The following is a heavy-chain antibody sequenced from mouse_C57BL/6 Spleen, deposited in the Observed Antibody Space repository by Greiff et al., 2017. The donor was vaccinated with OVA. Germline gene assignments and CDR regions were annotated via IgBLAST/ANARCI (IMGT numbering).Heavy chain of an antibody. CDR2: IDPSDSYT. Sequence: VKLQQPGAELVMPGASVKLSCKASGYTFTSYWVHWVKQRPGQGLEWIGEIDPSDSYTNYNQKFKGKSTLTVDKSSSTAYMQLSSLTSEDSAVYYCARWGTTVVAPNYFDYWGQGTTLTVSS. J-gene: IGHJ2*01. V-gene: IGHV1-69*01. CDR1: GYTFTSYW. D-gene: IGHD1-1*01. CDR3: ARWGTTVVAPNYFDY.